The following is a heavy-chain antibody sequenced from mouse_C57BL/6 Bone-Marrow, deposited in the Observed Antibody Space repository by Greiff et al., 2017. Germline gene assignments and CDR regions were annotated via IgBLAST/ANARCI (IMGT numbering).Heavy chain of an antibody. CDR1: GYAFTNYL. J-gene: IGHJ4*01. CDR3: ARRYYALDY. V-gene: IGHV1-54*01. CDR2: INPGSGGT. Sequence: VQLQQSGAELVRPGTSVKVSCKASGYAFTNYLIEWVKQRPGQGLEWIGVINPGSGGTNYNEKFKGQATLTADKSSSTSYMQLSILTSEDSAVCFCARRYYALDYWGQGTSVTVSS.